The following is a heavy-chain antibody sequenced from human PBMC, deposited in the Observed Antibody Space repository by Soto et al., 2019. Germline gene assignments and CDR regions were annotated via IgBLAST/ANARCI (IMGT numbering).Heavy chain of an antibody. CDR2: FYYSGRT. D-gene: IGHD6-19*01. V-gene: IGHV4-59*08. Sequence: QVQLQESGPGLVKPSETLSLTCTVSGGSISSYYWSWIRQPPGKGREWIGYFYYSGRTNYNPSLKSRVTISVDPSKNQFSLKLSSVTAADTAVYYCARSYSSGWYDAFDIWGQGTMVTVSS. CDR3: ARSYSSGWYDAFDI. J-gene: IGHJ3*02. CDR1: GGSISSYY.